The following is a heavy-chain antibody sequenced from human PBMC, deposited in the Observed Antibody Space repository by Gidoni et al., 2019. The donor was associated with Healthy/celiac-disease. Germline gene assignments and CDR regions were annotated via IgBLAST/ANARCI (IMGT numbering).Heavy chain of an antibody. D-gene: IGHD6-13*01. CDR3: ARGRVNIAAAGTIFDY. V-gene: IGHV4-4*07. J-gene: IGHJ4*02. CDR1: GGSISSYY. CDR2: IYTSGST. Sequence: QVQLQESGPGLVKPSETLSLTCTVSGGSISSYYWSWIRQPAGKGLEWIGRIYTSGSTNYNPSLKSRVTMSVDTSKNQFSLKLSSVTAADTAVYYCARGRVNIAAAGTIFDYWGQGTLVTVSS.